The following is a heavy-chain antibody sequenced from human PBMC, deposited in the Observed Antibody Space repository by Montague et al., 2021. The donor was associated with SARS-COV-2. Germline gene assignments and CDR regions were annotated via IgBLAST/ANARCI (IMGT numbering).Heavy chain of an antibody. CDR3: FYTPPSMKYYGNWFDP. V-gene: IGHV2-5*01. D-gene: IGHD3-16*01. CDR2: XXWNDDA. Sequence: PALVKPTQTLTLTCSFSGFSLTTGGMGVGWVRQPPGKALEWLAHXXWNDDARYNPSLRSRLTITKDTSRNQVVLTMTDMDPVDTATYYWFYTPPSMKYYGNWFDPWGQGTLVTVSS. J-gene: IGHJ5*02. CDR1: GFSLTTGGMG.